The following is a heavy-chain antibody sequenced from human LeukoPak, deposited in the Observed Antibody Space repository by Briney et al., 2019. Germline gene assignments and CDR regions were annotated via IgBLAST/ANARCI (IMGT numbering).Heavy chain of an antibody. CDR1: GYSFTNYW. J-gene: IGHJ4*02. D-gene: IGHD5-18*01. V-gene: IGHV5-51*01. CDR2: TYPNDSDT. Sequence: GESLKISCKGSGYSFTNYWIGWVRQMPGKGLEWMGITYPNDSDTRYSPSFQGLVTISADKSISTAYLQWSSLKASDTAMYNCARHRGYNYGYSDYWGQGTLVTVSS. CDR3: ARHRGYNYGYSDY.